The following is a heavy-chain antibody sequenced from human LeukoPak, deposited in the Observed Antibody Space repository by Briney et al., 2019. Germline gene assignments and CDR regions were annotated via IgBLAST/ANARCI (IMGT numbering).Heavy chain of an antibody. CDR3: ARRYYYDSSGYHYYFDY. CDR1: GGTFSSSSYY. J-gene: IGHJ4*02. D-gene: IGHD3-22*01. Sequence: SETLSLTCTVSGGTFSSSSYYWVWIRQPPGKGLEWIGSIYYSATTSYNPSLKSRVTISVDTSKSQFSLRLSSVAAADTAVYYCARRYYYDSSGYHYYFDYWGQGTLVTVSS. V-gene: IGHV4-39*01. CDR2: IYYSATT.